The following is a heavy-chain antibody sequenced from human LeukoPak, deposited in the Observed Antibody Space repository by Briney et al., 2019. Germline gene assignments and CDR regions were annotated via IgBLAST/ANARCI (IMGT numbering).Heavy chain of an antibody. CDR2: IYYSGST. V-gene: IGHV4-39*01. J-gene: IGHJ4*02. D-gene: IGHD4-17*01. CDR3: ARLTTVNYYFDY. CDR1: GGSISSSRYY. Sequence: SETLSLTCTVSGGSISSSRYYWGWIRQPPGKGLEWIGSIYYSGSTYYNPSLKSRVTISVDTSKNQFSLKLSSVTAADTAVYYCARLTTVNYYFDYWGQGTLVTVSS.